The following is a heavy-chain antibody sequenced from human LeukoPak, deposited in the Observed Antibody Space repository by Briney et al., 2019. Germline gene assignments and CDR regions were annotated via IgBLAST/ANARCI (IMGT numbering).Heavy chain of an antibody. CDR2: ITVSGGNT. CDR3: TKRVKYGGTWDHFAD. J-gene: IGHJ4*02. CDR1: GFTFGSNA. D-gene: IGHD1-26*01. V-gene: IGHV3-23*01. Sequence: QTGGSLRLSCAASGFTFGSNAMSWVRQAPGKGLEWVSGITVSGGNTYYADSVKGRFTISRDNSKSTLILQMNSPRVEDTALYYCTKRVKYGGTWDHFADWGQGTLVTVSS.